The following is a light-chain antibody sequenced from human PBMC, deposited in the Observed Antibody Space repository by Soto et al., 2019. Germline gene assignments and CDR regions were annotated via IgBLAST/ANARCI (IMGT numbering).Light chain of an antibody. CDR1: QSISRN. Sequence: EIVMTQSPDTLSVSPGDRASLSCRASQSISRNLAWYQHSPGQAPRLIIYAASTRATGIPARFSGSGSGTDFTLTISSLEPEDFALYYCQQRSNWPRTFGQGTKVDI. CDR2: AAS. J-gene: IGKJ1*01. V-gene: IGKV3-11*01. CDR3: QQRSNWPRT.